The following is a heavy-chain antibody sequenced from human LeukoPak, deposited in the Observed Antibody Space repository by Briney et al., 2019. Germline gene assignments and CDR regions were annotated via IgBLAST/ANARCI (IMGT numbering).Heavy chain of an antibody. CDR3: AKEVPGSYYFDY. D-gene: IGHD6-6*01. V-gene: IGHV3-30*02. CDR1: GFTFSSCG. J-gene: IGHJ4*02. CDR2: IRYDGSNK. Sequence: GGSLRLSCAASGFTFSSCGMHWVRQAPGKGLEWVAFIRYDGSNKYYADSVKGRFTISRDNSKNTLYLQMNSLRAEDTAVYYCAKEVPGSYYFDYWGQGTLVTVSS.